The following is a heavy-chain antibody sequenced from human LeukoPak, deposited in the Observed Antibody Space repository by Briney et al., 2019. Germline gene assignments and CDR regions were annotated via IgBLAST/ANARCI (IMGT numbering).Heavy chain of an antibody. J-gene: IGHJ6*02. CDR2: INSDGSTT. Sequence: PGGSLRLSCAASGFTFSTYWMYWVRQAPGKGLVWVSRINSDGSTTSYADSVKGRSTISRDNAKNTLYLQMNSLRAEDTAVYYCARVGTTSNFYYYYGMDVWGQGTTVTVSS. CDR3: ARVGTTSNFYYYYGMDV. CDR1: GFTFSTYW. D-gene: IGHD2/OR15-2a*01. V-gene: IGHV3-74*01.